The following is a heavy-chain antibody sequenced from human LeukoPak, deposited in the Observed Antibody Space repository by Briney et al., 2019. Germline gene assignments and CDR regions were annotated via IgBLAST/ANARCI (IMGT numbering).Heavy chain of an antibody. Sequence: ASLKVSCTASGYTFTNYHMHWVRQAPGQGLEWMGMINPSGGNTRYEQKFQGRVTMTRDTFTSTVYMELSSLRSEDTAVYYCARLYYGGNGDDAFDIWGQGTMVTVSS. CDR2: INPSGGNT. J-gene: IGHJ3*02. V-gene: IGHV1-46*01. CDR1: GYTFTNYH. D-gene: IGHD4-23*01. CDR3: ARLYYGGNGDDAFDI.